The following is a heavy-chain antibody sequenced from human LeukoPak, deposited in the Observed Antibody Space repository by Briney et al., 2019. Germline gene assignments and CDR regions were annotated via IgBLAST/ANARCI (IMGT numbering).Heavy chain of an antibody. CDR2: IKGDGSST. CDR3: ARDGYSFGHDFDY. D-gene: IGHD5-18*01. J-gene: IGHJ4*02. V-gene: IGHV3-74*01. Sequence: GGSLRLSCAASGFTFSSYWMHWVRHTPGKGLVWVSRIKGDGSSTSYADSVKGRFTISRDNAKNTLYLQMNSLRAEDTAVYYYARDGYSFGHDFDYWGQGTLVTVSS. CDR1: GFTFSSYW.